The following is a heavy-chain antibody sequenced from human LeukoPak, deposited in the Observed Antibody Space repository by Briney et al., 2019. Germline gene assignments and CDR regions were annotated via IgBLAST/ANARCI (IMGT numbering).Heavy chain of an antibody. D-gene: IGHD6-13*01. Sequence: GGSLRLSCAASGFTFSDYYMSWIRQAPGKGLEWVSYISSSGSTIYYADSVKGRFTISRDNAKNSLYLQMNSLRAEDTAVYYCARDHSSSWYAFDIWGQGTMVTVSS. CDR1: GFTFSDYY. J-gene: IGHJ3*02. CDR3: ARDHSSSWYAFDI. CDR2: ISSSGSTI. V-gene: IGHV3-11*04.